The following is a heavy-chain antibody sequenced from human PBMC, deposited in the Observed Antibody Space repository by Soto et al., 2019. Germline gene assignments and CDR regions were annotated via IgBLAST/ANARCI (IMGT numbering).Heavy chain of an antibody. Sequence: QVQLVQSGAEVKKPGASVKVSCKASGYTFTSSAMHWVRQAPGQRLEWMGWINAGNGNTKYAKKFKGRVTITRDTSASTAYIELSSMRSEDPAVYYCARGTLGGYRYGRVTNWFDPWGQGTLVTVSS. V-gene: IGHV1-3*01. J-gene: IGHJ5*02. CDR2: INAGNGNT. CDR3: ARGTLGGYRYGRVTNWFDP. CDR1: GYTFTSSA. D-gene: IGHD5-18*01.